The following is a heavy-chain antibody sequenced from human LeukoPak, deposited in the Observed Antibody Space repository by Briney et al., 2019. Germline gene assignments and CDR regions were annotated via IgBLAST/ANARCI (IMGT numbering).Heavy chain of an antibody. CDR3: AKVVDYYDSSGYSEGY. CDR2: IRSKAYGGTT. J-gene: IGHJ4*02. D-gene: IGHD3-22*01. Sequence: GGSLRLSCTASGFTFGDYAMSWVRQAPGKGLEWVGFIRSKAYGGTTEYAASVKGRFTISRDNSKNTLYLQMNSLRAEDTAVYYCAKVVDYYDSSGYSEGYWGQGTLVTVSS. CDR1: GFTFGDYA. V-gene: IGHV3-49*04.